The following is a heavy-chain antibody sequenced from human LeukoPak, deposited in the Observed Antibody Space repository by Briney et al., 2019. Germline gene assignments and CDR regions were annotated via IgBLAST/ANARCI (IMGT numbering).Heavy chain of an antibody. CDR1: GFTFSSYA. Sequence: GGSLRLSCAASGFTFSSYAMSWIRQAPGKGLEWVSAISGSGGSTYYADSVKGRFTISRDNSKNTLYLQMNSLRAEDTAVYYCAKAPGSDSSGYGYWGQGTLVTVSS. J-gene: IGHJ4*02. CDR2: ISGSGGST. V-gene: IGHV3-23*01. D-gene: IGHD3-22*01. CDR3: AKAPGSDSSGYGY.